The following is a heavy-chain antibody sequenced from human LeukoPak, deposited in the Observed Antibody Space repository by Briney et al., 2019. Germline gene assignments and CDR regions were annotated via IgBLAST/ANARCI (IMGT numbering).Heavy chain of an antibody. Sequence: GGSLRLSCAASGFTFSSYSMNWVRQAPGKGLEYVSAITSNGGSTYYANSVKGRFTISRDNSKNTLYLQMGSLRAEDMAVYYCATAENSGSYSYWGQGALVTVSS. V-gene: IGHV3-64*01. D-gene: IGHD1-26*01. CDR2: ITSNGGST. J-gene: IGHJ4*02. CDR1: GFTFSSYS. CDR3: ATAENSGSYSY.